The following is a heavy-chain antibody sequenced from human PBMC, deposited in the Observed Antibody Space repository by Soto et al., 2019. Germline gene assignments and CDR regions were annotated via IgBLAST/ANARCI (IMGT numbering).Heavy chain of an antibody. Sequence: SHTCSVANASSSSSTYYRSWIRQPPGRGPEWIGSIYYSGNTYYKPSLKSRVSISIDTSRNQFSLKLTSVTAADTGVYYCASSSPFHYWGPGILVTVSS. V-gene: IGHV4-39*01. CDR3: ASSSPFHY. CDR2: IYYSGNT. D-gene: IGHD6-6*01. J-gene: IGHJ4*02. CDR1: NASSSSSTYY.